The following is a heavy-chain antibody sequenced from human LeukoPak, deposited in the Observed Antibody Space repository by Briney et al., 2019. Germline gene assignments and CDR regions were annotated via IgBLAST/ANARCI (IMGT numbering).Heavy chain of an antibody. CDR1: GGSIGSYY. D-gene: IGHD3-9*01. CDR2: IYYSGST. CDR3: ARGGNYDVLTGYHFYFDN. Sequence: PSETLSLTCTVSGGSIGSYYWSWIRQPPGKGLEWIGYIYYSGSTNYNPSLKSRVTISVDTSKNQFSLKLHSVTAADTAVYYCARGGNYDVLTGYHFYFDNWGQGTLVTVSS. J-gene: IGHJ4*02. V-gene: IGHV4-59*08.